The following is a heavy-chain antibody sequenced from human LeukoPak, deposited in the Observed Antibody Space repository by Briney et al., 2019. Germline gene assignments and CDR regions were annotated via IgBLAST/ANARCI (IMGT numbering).Heavy chain of an antibody. CDR2: IWYDGSNE. V-gene: IGHV3-33*01. CDR3: VRNTVTDDGFDI. CDR1: GFTFSRYG. Sequence: GGSLRLSCAASGFTFSRYGMHWIRQAPGKGLEWVTVIWYDGSNENYADFVKGRFTISRDNSKNTLYLQMNSLRAEDTAVYYCVRNTVTDDGFDIWGQGTMVSASP. J-gene: IGHJ3*02. D-gene: IGHD4-17*01.